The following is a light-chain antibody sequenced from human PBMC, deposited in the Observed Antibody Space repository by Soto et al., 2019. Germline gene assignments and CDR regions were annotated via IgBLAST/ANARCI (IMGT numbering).Light chain of an antibody. Sequence: EIVLAQSPATLSVSPGERATLSCRASQSVSSNLAWYQQKPGQAPRLLIYGASTRATGIPARFSGSGSGTEFTLTISSLQSEDFAVYYCQQYNNWPSINFGQGTRLEIK. CDR2: GAS. J-gene: IGKJ5*01. CDR3: QQYNNWPSIN. V-gene: IGKV3-15*01. CDR1: QSVSSN.